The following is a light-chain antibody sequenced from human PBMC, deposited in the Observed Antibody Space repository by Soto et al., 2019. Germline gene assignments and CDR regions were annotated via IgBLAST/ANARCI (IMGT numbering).Light chain of an antibody. CDR2: AAS. CDR3: QKYNNAPRA. J-gene: IGKJ1*01. V-gene: IGKV1-27*01. CDR1: QDIDNY. Sequence: DMQMTQSPSSLSASVGDRVTITCRASQDIDNYLAWYQQKPGKVPKLLIYAASSLQSGVPSRFSGSGSGTDFTLTISSLQPEDVATYYCQKYNNAPRAFGQGTKVDIK.